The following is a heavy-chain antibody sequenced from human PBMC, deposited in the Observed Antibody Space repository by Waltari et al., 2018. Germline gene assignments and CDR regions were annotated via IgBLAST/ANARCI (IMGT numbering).Heavy chain of an antibody. Sequence: QVQLVQSGAEVKKPGSSVKVSCKASGGTFSSYAISWVRQAPGQGLEWMGGIIPIFGKANYAQKFQGRVTITADESTSTAYMELSSLRSEDTAVYYCARKLPTWLYDDWGSGYGMDVWGQGTTVTVSS. CDR1: GGTFSSYA. D-gene: IGHD3-9*01. J-gene: IGHJ6*02. CDR2: IIPIFGKA. CDR3: ARKLPTWLYDDWGSGYGMDV. V-gene: IGHV1-69*01.